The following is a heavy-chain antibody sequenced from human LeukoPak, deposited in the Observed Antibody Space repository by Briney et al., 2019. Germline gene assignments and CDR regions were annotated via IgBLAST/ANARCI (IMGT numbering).Heavy chain of an antibody. CDR2: INPNGGGT. CDR1: GYTFTGYY. D-gene: IGHD6-13*01. CDR3: ARAGSWYTDNWFDP. J-gene: IGHJ5*02. Sequence: GASVKVSCKASGYTFTGYYMHSVRQAPGQRLEWMGWINPNGGGTNNAQKVQGRVTMTRDTSISTAYMELSRLRSDDTAVYYCARAGSWYTDNWFDPWGQGTLVTVSS. V-gene: IGHV1-2*02.